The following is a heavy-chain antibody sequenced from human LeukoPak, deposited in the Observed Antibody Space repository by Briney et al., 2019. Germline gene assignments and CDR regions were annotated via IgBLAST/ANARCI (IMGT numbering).Heavy chain of an antibody. D-gene: IGHD3-9*01. Sequence: ASVKVSCKDSGYTFCGYFMHWVRQAPGQGLEWMGWINPHSVGTKYAQKFQGRVTMTRDTSISTAYMEVSRLRSDDTAVYYCARDTDILTGYVQFDPWGQGTLVTVSS. CDR2: INPHSVGT. CDR3: ARDTDILTGYVQFDP. V-gene: IGHV1-2*02. CDR1: GYTFCGYF. J-gene: IGHJ5*02.